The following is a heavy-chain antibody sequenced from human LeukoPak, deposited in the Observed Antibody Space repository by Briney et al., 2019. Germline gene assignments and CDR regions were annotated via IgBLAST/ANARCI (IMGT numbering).Heavy chain of an antibody. CDR2: IYPGDSDT. V-gene: IGHV5-51*01. D-gene: IGHD3-10*01. CDR3: ARHFGLNDAFDI. CDR1: GYSFTSYW. Sequence: GGSLKISCQGSGYSFTSYWIGWVRQMPGKGLGWMGIIYPGDSDTRYSPSFQGQVTISADKSISTAYLQRSSLKASDTAMYYCARHFGLNDAFDIWGQGTMVTVSS. J-gene: IGHJ3*02.